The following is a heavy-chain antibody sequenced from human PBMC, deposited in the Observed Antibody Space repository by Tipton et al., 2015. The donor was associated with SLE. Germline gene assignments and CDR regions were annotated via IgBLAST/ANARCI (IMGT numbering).Heavy chain of an antibody. CDR3: ARHGPLQTDSYDYGDYLEY. CDR2: IHNSGST. D-gene: IGHD4/OR15-4a*01. Sequence: TLSLTCTVSGGSMRSGDYYWSWIRQPAGKGLEWISRIHNSGSTNYNPSLESRVTISVDTSKNQFSLRLSSVTAADTAVYYCARHGPLQTDSYDYGDYLEYWGQGTLVTVSS. CDR1: GGSMRSGDYY. V-gene: IGHV4-61*02. J-gene: IGHJ4*02.